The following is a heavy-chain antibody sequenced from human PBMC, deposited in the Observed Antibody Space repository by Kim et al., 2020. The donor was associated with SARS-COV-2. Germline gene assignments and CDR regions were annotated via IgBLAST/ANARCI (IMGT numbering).Heavy chain of an antibody. Sequence: VKGRFTISRDNAKNSLYLQMNSLRAEDTALYYCAKDIRGSSSWYFGDFDYWGQGTLVTVSS. V-gene: IGHV3-9*01. CDR3: AKDIRGSSSWYFGDFDY. J-gene: IGHJ4*02. D-gene: IGHD6-13*01.